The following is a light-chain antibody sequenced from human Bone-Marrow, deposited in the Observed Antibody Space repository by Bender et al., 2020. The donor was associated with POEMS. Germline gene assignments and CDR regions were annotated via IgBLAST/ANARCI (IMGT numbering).Light chain of an antibody. CDR1: TSNIGNNY. J-gene: IGLJ2*01. CDR3: ATWDDSLNGPV. V-gene: IGLV1-47*01. Sequence: QFVLTQPPSASATPGQRVTISCSGNTSNIGNNYVFWYQQFPGKAPKLLVYRNDQRPSGVPDRFSGSKSGTSASLAISGLRSEDEADFFCATWDDSLNGPVFGGGTKLTVL. CDR2: RND.